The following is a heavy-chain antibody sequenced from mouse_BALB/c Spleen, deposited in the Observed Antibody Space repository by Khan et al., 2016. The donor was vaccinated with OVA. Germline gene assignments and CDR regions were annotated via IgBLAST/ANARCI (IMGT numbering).Heavy chain of an antibody. V-gene: IGHV6-6*02. CDR1: GFTFSNFW. Sequence: EVKLEVSGGGLVQPGGSMKLSCVASGFTFSNFWMNWVRQSPEKGLEWVAEIRLKSNNYATHYAESVKGRFTISREDSKSSVYLQMNKLRAEDTGMYYGSRPCGYYAWCAYWGQGTLVTVSA. J-gene: IGHJ3*01. CDR2: IRLKSNNYAT. CDR3: SRPCGYYAWCAY. D-gene: IGHD2-3*01.